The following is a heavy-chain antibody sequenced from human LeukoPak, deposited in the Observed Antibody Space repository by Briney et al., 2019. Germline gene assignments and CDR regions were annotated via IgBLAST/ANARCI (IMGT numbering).Heavy chain of an antibody. CDR3: ARQLLPSRYCSGGSCHTPLGY. Sequence: SETLSLTCTVSGGSISSNSYYWGWIRQPPGNGLEWIGEINHSGSTNYNPSLKSRVTISVDTSKNQFSLKLSSVTAADTAVYYCARQLLPSRYCSGGSCHTPLGYWGQGTLVTVSS. D-gene: IGHD2-15*01. CDR1: GGSISSNSYY. V-gene: IGHV4-39*01. J-gene: IGHJ4*02. CDR2: INHSGST.